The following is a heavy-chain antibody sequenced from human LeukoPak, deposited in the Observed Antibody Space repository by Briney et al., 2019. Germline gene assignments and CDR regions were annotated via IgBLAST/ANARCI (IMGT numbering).Heavy chain of an antibody. CDR3: ARRLYYYYGMDV. Sequence: PSETLSLTCGVSGGSVINTNWWTWVRPPPGKGLECIGEIDHSGSTNYNPSLKSRVTIFVDTSKNQFSLNLTSVSAADTAVYYCARRLYYYYGMDVWGPGTTVTVSS. CDR2: IDHSGST. V-gene: IGHV4-4*02. CDR1: GGSVINTNW. J-gene: IGHJ6*02.